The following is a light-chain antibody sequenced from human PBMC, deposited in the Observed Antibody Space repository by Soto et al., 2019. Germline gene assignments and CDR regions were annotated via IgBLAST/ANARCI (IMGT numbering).Light chain of an antibody. CDR2: DAS. CDR3: QQRSNWSWT. Sequence: EIVLTQSPATLSLSPGERATLSCRASQSVSSYLAWYQQKPGQAPRLLIYDASNRATGIPARFSGSGSGTDFTLTISRLEPEDFADYYCQQRSNWSWTFGQGTKVEIK. CDR1: QSVSSY. V-gene: IGKV3-11*01. J-gene: IGKJ1*01.